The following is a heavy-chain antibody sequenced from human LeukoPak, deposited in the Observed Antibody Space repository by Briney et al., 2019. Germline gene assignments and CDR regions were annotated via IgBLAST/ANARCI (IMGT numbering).Heavy chain of an antibody. V-gene: IGHV3-23*01. D-gene: IGHD3-22*01. CDR3: AKDGLYYDGSEHVYYFDS. Sequence: GGPLSLSCAASGFTFTRSAMPGVRQGPGTGLDLVASIIYIGGATYYADSVKGRFTNSRDNSKNTLYLQMNSLRAEDTALYYCAKDGLYYDGSEHVYYFDSWGQGTLVTVSS. J-gene: IGHJ4*02. CDR1: GFTFTRSA. CDR2: IIYIGGAT.